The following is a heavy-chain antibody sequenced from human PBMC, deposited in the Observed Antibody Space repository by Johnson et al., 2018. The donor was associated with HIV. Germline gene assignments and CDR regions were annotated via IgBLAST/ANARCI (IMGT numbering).Heavy chain of an antibody. CDR3: GSLGDGHQKGAFEI. Sequence: QVQLVESGGGLVKPGGSLRLSCAASGFTFSDYYMSWIRQAPGKGLEWVSYITSSGSSIYYADSVKGRFTISRDNAKNSLFLQMNSLRVEDTAVYFCGSLGDGHQKGAFEICGHGTMVTVSS. CDR2: ITSSGSSI. D-gene: IGHD3-16*01. V-gene: IGHV3-11*04. J-gene: IGHJ3*02. CDR1: GFTFSDYY.